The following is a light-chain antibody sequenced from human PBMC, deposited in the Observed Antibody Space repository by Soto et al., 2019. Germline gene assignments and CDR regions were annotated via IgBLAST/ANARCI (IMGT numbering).Light chain of an antibody. J-gene: IGKJ5*01. CDR3: QQYNTYST. CDR1: QSISRW. CDR2: DAS. V-gene: IGKV1-5*01. Sequence: DIQMTQSPSTLVASVGDRLSITSRASQSISRWLAWYQQKPGKAPKARIYDASTLRSGVPSRLSGGGSGTEFTLTISSMQPDDFATYYCQQYNTYSTFGQGTRLEIK.